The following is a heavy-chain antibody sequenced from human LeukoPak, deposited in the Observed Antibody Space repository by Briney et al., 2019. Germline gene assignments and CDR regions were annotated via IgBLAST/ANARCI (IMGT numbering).Heavy chain of an antibody. Sequence: GGSLRLSCAASGFTFSSYAMGWVRQAPGKGLEWFSLITGSGGSTFYADSVKGRFTISRDNSKSTLYLQMNSLSAEDTAVYYCARDSRDIAWYFDFWGQGTLVTVSS. D-gene: IGHD2-15*01. J-gene: IGHJ4*02. CDR3: ARDSRDIAWYFDF. CDR1: GFTFSSYA. CDR2: ITGSGGST. V-gene: IGHV3-23*01.